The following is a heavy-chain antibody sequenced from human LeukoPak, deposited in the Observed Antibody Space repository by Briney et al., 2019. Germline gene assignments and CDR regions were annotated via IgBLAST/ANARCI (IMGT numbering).Heavy chain of an antibody. D-gene: IGHD5-24*01. Sequence: GASVKVSCKASGYTFTNYYMHWVRQAPGQGLEWMGILNPSSGSTAYAQKFQGRVTMTRDTSTSTVYMELSSLRSEDTAVYYCARDEATGWFDSWGQGTLVIVFS. CDR1: GYTFTNYY. CDR3: ARDEATGWFDS. J-gene: IGHJ5*01. V-gene: IGHV1-46*01. CDR2: LNPSSGST.